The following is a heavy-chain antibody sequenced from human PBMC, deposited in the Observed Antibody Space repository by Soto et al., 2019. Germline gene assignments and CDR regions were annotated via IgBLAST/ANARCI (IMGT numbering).Heavy chain of an antibody. CDR1: GYTFTSYG. J-gene: IGHJ6*02. V-gene: IGHV1-18*01. CDR3: ARDFWMGPGNYYGMDV. CDR2: ISAYSGNT. D-gene: IGHD3-3*01. Sequence: ASVKVSCKASGYTFTSYGISWVRQAPGQGLEWMGWISAYSGNTNYAQKLQGRVTMTTDTSTSTAYMELRSLRSDDTAVYYCARDFWMGPGNYYGMDVWGQGTTVTVSS.